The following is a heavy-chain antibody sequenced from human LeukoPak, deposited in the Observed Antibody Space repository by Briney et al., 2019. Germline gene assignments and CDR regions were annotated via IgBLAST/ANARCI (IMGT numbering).Heavy chain of an antibody. D-gene: IGHD1-26*01. V-gene: IGHV2-70*01. CDR1: GFSLRTRGMC. J-gene: IGHJ4*02. CDR3: ARIIYSGSYTEAFDY. Sequence: SVSGPTLVKPTQTLTLTCTFSGFSLRTRGMCVSWIRQPPGKALEWLALIDWDDDKYYSTSLKTRLTISKDTSKTQVVLTMTNMDAVDTATYYCARIIYSGSYTEAFDYWGQGTLVTVSS. CDR2: IDWDDDK.